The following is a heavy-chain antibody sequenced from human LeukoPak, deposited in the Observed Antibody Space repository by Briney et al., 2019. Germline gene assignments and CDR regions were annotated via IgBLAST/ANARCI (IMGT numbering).Heavy chain of an antibody. J-gene: IGHJ4*02. Sequence: PSETLSLTCAVYGGSFSGYYWSWIRQPPGKGLEWIGEINHSGSTNYNPSLKSRVTISVDTSKNQFSLKLSSVTAADTAVYYCARGRPLRFFTYWGQGTLVTVSS. CDR1: GGSFSGYY. V-gene: IGHV4-34*01. CDR2: INHSGST. D-gene: IGHD3-3*01. CDR3: ARGRPLRFFTY.